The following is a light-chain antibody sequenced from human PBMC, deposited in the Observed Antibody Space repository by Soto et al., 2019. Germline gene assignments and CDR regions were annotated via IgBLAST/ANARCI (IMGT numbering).Light chain of an antibody. CDR2: EVT. Sequence: QSALTQPPSASGSPGQSLTISCTGTSSDVGFYNFVSWYQQRPGKAPKLMIYEVTKRPSGVPDRFSGSKSGSTASLTVSGLQADDEAEYYCASYAGTKLFVFGSGTKVTVL. CDR1: SSDVGFYNF. CDR3: ASYAGTKLFV. V-gene: IGLV2-8*01. J-gene: IGLJ1*01.